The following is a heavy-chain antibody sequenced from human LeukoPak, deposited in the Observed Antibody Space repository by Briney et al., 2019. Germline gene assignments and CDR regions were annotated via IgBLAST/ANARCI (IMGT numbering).Heavy chain of an antibody. CDR2: IYYSGST. CDR3: AREIIAVAGLEDHFDY. V-gene: IGHV4-30-4*08. CDR1: GGSISSGGYY. J-gene: IGHJ4*02. Sequence: MPSETLSLTCTVSGGSISSGGYYWSWIRQHPGKGLEWIGYIYYSGSTYYNPSLKSRVTISVDTSKNQFSLRLSSVTAADTAVYYCAREIIAVAGLEDHFDYWGQGTLVTVSS. D-gene: IGHD6-19*01.